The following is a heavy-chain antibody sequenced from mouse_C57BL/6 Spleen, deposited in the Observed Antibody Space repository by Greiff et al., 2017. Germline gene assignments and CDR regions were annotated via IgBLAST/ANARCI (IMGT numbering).Heavy chain of an antibody. Sequence: EVQRVESGGGLVKPGGSLKLSCAASGFTFSSYTMSWVRQTPEKRLEWVATISGGGGNTYYPDSVKGRFTISRDNAKNTLYLQMSSLRSEDTALYYCASPSFYYYGSSHAWFAYWGQGTLVTVSA. D-gene: IGHD1-1*01. J-gene: IGHJ3*01. V-gene: IGHV5-9*01. CDR2: ISGGGGNT. CDR3: ASPSFYYYGSSHAWFAY. CDR1: GFTFSSYT.